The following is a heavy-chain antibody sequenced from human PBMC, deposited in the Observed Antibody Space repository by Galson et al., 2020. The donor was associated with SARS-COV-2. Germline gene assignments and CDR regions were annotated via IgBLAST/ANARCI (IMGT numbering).Heavy chain of an antibody. CDR3: AKDTGYDRFNWFDR. Sequence: TGGSLRLSCAASGFTFSGYAMNWVRQAPGKGLEWVSVISASGGSTYYADSVKGRFTISRDNSKNTLFLQMSSLRAEDTAVYFCAKDTGYDRFNWFDRWGQGTLGTGSS. D-gene: IGHD5-12*01. CDR1: GFTFSGYA. CDR2: ISASGGST. V-gene: IGHV3-23*01. J-gene: IGHJ5*02.